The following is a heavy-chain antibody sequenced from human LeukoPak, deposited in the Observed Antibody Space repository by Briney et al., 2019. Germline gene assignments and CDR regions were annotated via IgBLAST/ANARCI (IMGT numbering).Heavy chain of an antibody. CDR2: ISSSSSYI. CDR3: ARVGAAAGDY. CDR1: GFTFSSYG. J-gene: IGHJ4*02. Sequence: GGSLRLSCAASGFTFSSYGMNWVRQAPGKGLEWVSSISSSSSYIYYADSVKGRFTISRDNAKNSLYLQMNSLRAEDTAVYYCARVGAAAGDYWGQGTLVTVSS. V-gene: IGHV3-21*01. D-gene: IGHD6-13*01.